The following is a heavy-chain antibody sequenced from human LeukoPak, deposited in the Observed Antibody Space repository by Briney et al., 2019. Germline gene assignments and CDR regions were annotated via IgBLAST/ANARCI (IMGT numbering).Heavy chain of an antibody. CDR2: ISWDGGST. J-gene: IGHJ3*02. CDR3: AREGHSSGHCGALDI. V-gene: IGHV3-43D*03. D-gene: IGHD3-22*01. CDR1: GFTFDDYA. Sequence: GGSLRLSCAASGFTFDDYAMHWVRQAPGKGLEWVSLISWDGGSTYYADSVEGRFTISRDNSKNSLYLQMDSLRDEDMAVYYCAREGHSSGHCGALDIWGQGTMVTVSS.